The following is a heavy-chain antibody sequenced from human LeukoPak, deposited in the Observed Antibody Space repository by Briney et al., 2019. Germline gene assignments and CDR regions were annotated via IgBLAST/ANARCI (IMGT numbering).Heavy chain of an antibody. J-gene: IGHJ4*02. V-gene: IGHV3-30*04. CDR1: GFIFSSYA. CDR2: ISYDGSNK. Sequence: PGGSLRLSCAASGFIFSSYAMHWVRQAPGKGLEWVAVISYDGSNKYYADSVKGRFTISRDNSKNTLYLQMNSLRAEDTAVYYCASQGGVGSAGTDYWGQGTLVTVSS. D-gene: IGHD6-25*01. CDR3: ASQGGVGSAGTDY.